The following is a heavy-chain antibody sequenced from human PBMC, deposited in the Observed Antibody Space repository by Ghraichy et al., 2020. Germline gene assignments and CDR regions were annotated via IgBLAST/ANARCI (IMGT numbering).Heavy chain of an antibody. CDR2: IRYHGNEK. CDR1: GFTFSNFG. CDR3: ARNDYHLDS. J-gene: IGHJ4*02. D-gene: IGHD4-11*01. Sequence: CAASGFTFSNFGFHWVRQAPGKGPEWVAFIRYHGNEKYYTDSVKGRFTISRDNSKDTLYLQMTSLRVEDTAMYYCARNDYHLDSWGQGTLATVSS. V-gene: IGHV3-30*02.